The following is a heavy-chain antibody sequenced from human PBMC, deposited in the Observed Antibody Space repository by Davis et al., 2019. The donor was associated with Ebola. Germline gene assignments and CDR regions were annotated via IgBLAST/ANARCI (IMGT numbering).Heavy chain of an antibody. CDR1: GFTFSGSA. CDR3: TSESRFRESYYYYYYGMDV. Sequence: PGGSLRLSCAASGFTFSGSAMHWVRQASGKGLEWVGRITSKANSYATAYAASVKGRFTISRDDSKNTAYLQMNSLKTEDTAVYYCTSESRFRESYYYYYYGMDVWGQGTTVTVSS. D-gene: IGHD3-10*01. J-gene: IGHJ6*02. V-gene: IGHV3-73*01. CDR2: ITSKANSYAT.